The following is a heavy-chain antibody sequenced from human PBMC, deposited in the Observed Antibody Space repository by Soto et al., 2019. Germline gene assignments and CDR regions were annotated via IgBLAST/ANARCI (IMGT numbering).Heavy chain of an antibody. V-gene: IGHV4-34*01. Sequence: ETLSLTCAVYGGSFSGYYWSWIRQPPGKGLEWIGEINHSGSTNYNPSLKSRVTISVDTSKNQFSLKLSSVTAADTAVYYCARRERYYGSGALDYWGQGTLVTVSS. CDR1: GGSFSGYY. CDR3: ARRERYYGSGALDY. J-gene: IGHJ4*02. CDR2: INHSGST. D-gene: IGHD3-10*01.